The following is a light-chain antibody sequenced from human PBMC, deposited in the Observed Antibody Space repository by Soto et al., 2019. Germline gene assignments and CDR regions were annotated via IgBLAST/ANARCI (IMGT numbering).Light chain of an antibody. Sequence: DIPMSPSPFPPSAYVREKETNTFPASQSIGRWLAWYQQKPGKAPKLLIYEASSLESGVSSRFRGSGSGTEFTLTITSLQPDDFATYYCQQYESYRTFGPGTKVDIK. V-gene: IGKV1-5*03. CDR2: EAS. CDR1: QSIGRW. J-gene: IGKJ1*01. CDR3: QQYESYRT.